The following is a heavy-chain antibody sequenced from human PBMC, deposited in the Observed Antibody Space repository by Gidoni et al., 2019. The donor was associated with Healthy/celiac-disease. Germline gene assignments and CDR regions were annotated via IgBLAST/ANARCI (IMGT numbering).Heavy chain of an antibody. J-gene: IGHJ4*02. D-gene: IGHD4-17*01. CDR1: GCPVSSGSYY. CDR3: ARGSHYGGNIDY. V-gene: IGHV4-61*01. CDR2: IYYSGST. Sequence: VQLQESGPGLVKPSETLSLTCTVSGCPVSSGSYYWSWIRQPPGKGLEWIGYIYYSGSTNYNPSLKSRVTISVDTYKNQFSLKLSSVTAADTAVYYCARGSHYGGNIDYWGQGTLVTVSS.